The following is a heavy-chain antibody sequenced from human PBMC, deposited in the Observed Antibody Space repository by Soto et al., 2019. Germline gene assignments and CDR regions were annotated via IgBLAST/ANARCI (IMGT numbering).Heavy chain of an antibody. Sequence: SVKVSCKASGGTFSSYAISWVRQAPGQGLEWMGGIIPIFGTANYAQKFQGRVTITADESTSTAYMELSSLRSEDTAVYYCARGRTEPYCGGDCYSVYFQHWGQGTLVTVSS. CDR3: ARGRTEPYCGGDCYSVYFQH. J-gene: IGHJ1*01. CDR1: GGTFSSYA. CDR2: IIPIFGTA. D-gene: IGHD2-21*02. V-gene: IGHV1-69*13.